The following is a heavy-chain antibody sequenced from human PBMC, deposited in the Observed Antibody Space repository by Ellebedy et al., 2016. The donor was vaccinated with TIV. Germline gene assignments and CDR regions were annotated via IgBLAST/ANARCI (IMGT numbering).Heavy chain of an antibody. D-gene: IGHD3-22*01. CDR2: MNYSGST. V-gene: IGHV4-39*07. CDR1: GGSISGSNYY. J-gene: IGHJ2*01. Sequence: MPSETLSLTCTVSGGSISGSNYYWGWIRQSPGKGLEWIGSMNYSGSTFYNPSLKSRVTMSVDTSKNQCSLKLSSVTAADTAVYYCARLTYYYDSSAYLDWYFDLWGRGTLVTVSS. CDR3: ARLTYYYDSSAYLDWYFDL.